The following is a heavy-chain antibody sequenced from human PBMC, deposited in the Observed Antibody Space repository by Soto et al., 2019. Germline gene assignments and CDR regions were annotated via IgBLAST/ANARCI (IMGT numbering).Heavy chain of an antibody. CDR2: INPNSGGT. D-gene: IGHD5-12*01. J-gene: IGHJ3*02. CDR1: GYTFTGYY. V-gene: IGHV1-2*04. Sequence: ASVKVSYKASGYTFTGYYMHWVRQAPGQGLEWMGWINPNSGGTNYAQKFQGWVTMTRDTSISTAYMELSRLRSDDTAVYYCARVSGYSGYDTDAFDIWGQGTMVTVSS. CDR3: ARVSGYSGYDTDAFDI.